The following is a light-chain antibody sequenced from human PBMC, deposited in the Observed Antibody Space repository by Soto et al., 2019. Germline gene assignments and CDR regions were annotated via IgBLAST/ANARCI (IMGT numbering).Light chain of an antibody. Sequence: DIQMTQSPSSLSASVGDRVTITCRASQGISNYLAWYQQRPGKVPKLLIYAVSTVQSGVPSRFSGSRSGTDFTLTISSLQPEDIATYYSQKYNSAPFTFGPGTKVNI. CDR1: QGISNY. V-gene: IGKV1-27*01. J-gene: IGKJ3*01. CDR2: AVS. CDR3: QKYNSAPFT.